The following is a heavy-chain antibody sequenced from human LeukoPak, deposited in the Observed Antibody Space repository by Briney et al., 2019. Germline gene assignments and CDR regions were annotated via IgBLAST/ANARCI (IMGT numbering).Heavy chain of an antibody. Sequence: GGSLRLSCAASGFTFSSYGMHWVRQAPGKGLEWVAVISYDGSNKYYADSVKGRFTISRDNSKNTLYLQMNSLRAEDTAVYYCAKASSSGIIPPLGYWGQGPLVTVSS. D-gene: IGHD3-22*01. V-gene: IGHV3-30*18. CDR3: AKASSSGIIPPLGY. CDR2: ISYDGSNK. CDR1: GFTFSSYG. J-gene: IGHJ4*02.